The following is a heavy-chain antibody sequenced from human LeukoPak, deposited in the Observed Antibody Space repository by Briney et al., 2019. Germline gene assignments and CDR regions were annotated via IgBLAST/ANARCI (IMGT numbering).Heavy chain of an antibody. J-gene: IGHJ4*02. V-gene: IGHV3-23*01. D-gene: IGHD6-13*01. CDR2: ISGSGGTT. Sequence: PGGSLRLSCAASGFTFSDYAMSWVRQAPGKGLEWVSTISGSGGTTYYADSVKGRFTISRDNSKNTLYLQMDTLRADDTAVYYCARVSSSWFFDFWGPGPLVTVSS. CDR1: GFTFSDYA. CDR3: ARVSSSWFFDF.